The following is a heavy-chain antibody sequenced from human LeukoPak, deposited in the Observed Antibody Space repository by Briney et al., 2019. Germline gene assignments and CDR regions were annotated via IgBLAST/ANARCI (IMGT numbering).Heavy chain of an antibody. D-gene: IGHD3-16*01. CDR3: ARGRHWGRLKTTFFDY. V-gene: IGHV3-13*05. CDR2: LLIAGEP. CDR1: GFIVNRND. J-gene: IGHJ4*02. Sequence: GGSLRLSCAASGFIVNRNDMHWVRQAPGKGLEWVSGLLIAGEPYYRSSVKGRFAISRDIAKNSLYLQMDSLGAGDTAVYYCARGRHWGRLKTTFFDYWGQGALVTVSS.